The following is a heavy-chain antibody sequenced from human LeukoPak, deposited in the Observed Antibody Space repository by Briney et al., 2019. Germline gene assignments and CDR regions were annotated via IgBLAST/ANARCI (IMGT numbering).Heavy chain of an antibody. CDR3: ARVITTDYDILTGYRHYYYYYMDV. CDR1: GGSISSYY. V-gene: IGHV4-59*01. Sequence: SETLSLTCTVSGGSISSYYWSWIRQPLGKGLEWIGYIYYSGSTNYNPSLKSRVTMSVDTSKNQFSLKLSSVTAADTAVYYCARVITTDYDILTGYRHYYYYYMDVWGKGTTVTISS. D-gene: IGHD3-9*01. J-gene: IGHJ6*03. CDR2: IYYSGST.